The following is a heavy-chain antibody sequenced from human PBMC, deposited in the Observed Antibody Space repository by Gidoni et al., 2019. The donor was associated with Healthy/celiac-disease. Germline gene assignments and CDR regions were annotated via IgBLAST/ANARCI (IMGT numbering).Heavy chain of an antibody. V-gene: IGHV1-69*06. CDR1: GGTFISYA. D-gene: IGHD6-6*01. Sequence: QVQLVQSGAEVKKPGSSVKVSCKASGGTFISYAISWVRQAPGQGLEWMGGIIPIFGKANYAQKFQGRVTITADKSTSTAYMELSSLRSEDTAVYYCAIEYSSSSGPYYYYGMDVWGQGTTVTVSS. CDR3: AIEYSSSSGPYYYYGMDV. CDR2: IIPIFGKA. J-gene: IGHJ6*02.